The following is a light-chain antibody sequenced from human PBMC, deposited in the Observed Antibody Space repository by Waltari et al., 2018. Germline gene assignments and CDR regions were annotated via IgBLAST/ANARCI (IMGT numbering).Light chain of an antibody. J-gene: IGKJ2*01. CDR3: QQYYFTPHT. V-gene: IGKV4-1*01. CDR2: WAS. Sequence: DIVMTQSPDSLAVALGERATINCKSSGTVLYSPNNKDYLAWYQQKPGQPPKLLIYWASTRESGVPDRFSGSGSGTDFTLTINTIHAEDLDVHLPQQYYFTPHTFGQGTKLEI. CDR1: GTVLYSPNNKDY.